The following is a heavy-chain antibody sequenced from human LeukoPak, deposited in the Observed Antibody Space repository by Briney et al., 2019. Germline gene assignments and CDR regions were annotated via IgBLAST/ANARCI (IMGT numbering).Heavy chain of an antibody. CDR1: GYTFTDYY. V-gene: IGHV1-69-2*01. CDR3: ATSRKDSSGYTEV. Sequence: ASVKVSCKVSGYTFTDYYMHWVQQAPGKGLEWMGLVDPEDGETIYAEKSQGRVTITADTSTDTAYMELSSLRSEDTAVYYCATSRKDSSGYTEVWGQGTLVTVSS. D-gene: IGHD3-22*01. CDR2: VDPEDGET. J-gene: IGHJ4*02.